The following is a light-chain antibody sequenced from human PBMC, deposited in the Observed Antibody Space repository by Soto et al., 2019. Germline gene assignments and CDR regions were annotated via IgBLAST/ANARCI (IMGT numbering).Light chain of an antibody. Sequence: EIVMTQSPATLSVSPGERVTLSCRASQSVSSNLAWYQQRPGQAPRLVIYGASTRATGIPDRFSGGGSGTEFTLTISSLQSEDFAVYYCQQYNSWPPITFGQGTRLAIK. CDR2: GAS. CDR3: QQYNSWPPIT. V-gene: IGKV3-15*01. CDR1: QSVSSN. J-gene: IGKJ5*01.